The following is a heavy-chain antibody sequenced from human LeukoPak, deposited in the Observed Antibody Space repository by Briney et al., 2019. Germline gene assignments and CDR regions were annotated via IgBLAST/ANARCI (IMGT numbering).Heavy chain of an antibody. CDR2: IYPGDSDT. CDR1: GYSFTNYW. CDR3: ARLPYSSGWPTFDY. J-gene: IGHJ4*02. D-gene: IGHD6-19*01. V-gene: IGHV5-51*01. Sequence: GESLKISCQGSGYSFTNYWLAWVRQMPGKGLEWMGIIYPGDSDTRYSPSFQGQVTISADKSITTAYLQWSSLKASDIAMYYCARLPYSSGWPTFDYWGQGTPVTVSS.